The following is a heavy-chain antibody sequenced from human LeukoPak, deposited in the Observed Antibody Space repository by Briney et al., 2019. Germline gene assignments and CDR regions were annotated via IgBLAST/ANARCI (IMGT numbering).Heavy chain of an antibody. Sequence: SVNVFCKASVHTFRSYNQSWVRGPPGQGFECMGSIIPILGIANYAEKFHGRVTITADKSTSTAYMELSSLRSEDTAVYYCARGADYDFWSFFDPWGQGTLVTVSS. D-gene: IGHD3-3*01. V-gene: IGHV1-69*02. J-gene: IGHJ5*02. CDR1: VHTFRSYN. CDR2: IIPILGIA. CDR3: ARGADYDFWSFFDP.